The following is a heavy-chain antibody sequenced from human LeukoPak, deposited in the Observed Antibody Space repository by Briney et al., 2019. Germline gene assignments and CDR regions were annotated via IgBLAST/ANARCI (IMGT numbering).Heavy chain of an antibody. CDR3: ARELTTYYYDSSGYVRAFDI. CDR1: GGSISDYY. CDR2: IFHIGST. D-gene: IGHD3-22*01. Sequence: SETLSLTCTISGGSISDYYWAWIRQPPGKGLEWIGYIFHIGSTSYSPSLKSRVTISVDTSKNQFSLKLSSVTAADTAVYYCARELTTYYYDSSGYVRAFDIWGQGTMVTVSS. V-gene: IGHV4-59*01. J-gene: IGHJ3*02.